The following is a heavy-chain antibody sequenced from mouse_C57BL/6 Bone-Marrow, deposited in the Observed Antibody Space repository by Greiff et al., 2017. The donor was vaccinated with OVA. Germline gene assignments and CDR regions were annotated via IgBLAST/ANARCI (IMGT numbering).Heavy chain of an antibody. CDR1: GFTFSSYG. D-gene: IGHD2-1*01. J-gene: IGHJ3*01. CDR3: ARKGNYRVSFAY. V-gene: IGHV5-6*01. Sequence: EVQLVESGGDLVKPGGSLKLSCAASGFTFSSYGMSWVRQTPDKRLEWVATISSGGSYTYYPDSVKGRFTISRDNAKNTLYLQMSSLKSEDTAMYYCARKGNYRVSFAYWGQGTLVTVSA. CDR2: ISSGGSYT.